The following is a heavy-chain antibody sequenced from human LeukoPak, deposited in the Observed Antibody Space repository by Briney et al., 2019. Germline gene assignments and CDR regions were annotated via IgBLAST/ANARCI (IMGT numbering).Heavy chain of an antibody. D-gene: IGHD5-12*01. CDR3: ARDQGTTVATINFDY. CDR2: ISAYNGNT. J-gene: IGHJ4*02. Sequence: ASVKVSCKASGYTFTSYGISWVRQAPGQGLEWMGWISAYNGNTNYAQKLQGRVTMTTDTSTSTAYMELRSLRSDDTAVYYCARDQGTTVATINFDYWGQGTLATVSS. CDR1: GYTFTSYG. V-gene: IGHV1-18*01.